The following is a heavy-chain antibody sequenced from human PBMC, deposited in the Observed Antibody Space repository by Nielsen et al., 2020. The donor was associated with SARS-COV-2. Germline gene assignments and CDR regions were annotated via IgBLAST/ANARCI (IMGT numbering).Heavy chain of an antibody. J-gene: IGHJ5*02. CDR1: GGSISSYY. D-gene: IGHD3-3*01. V-gene: IGHV4-59*13. CDR2: IYYSGTT. CDR3: ARHPRITIFGVVIIGWFDP. Sequence: SETLSLTCTVSGGSISSYYWSWIRQPPGKGLEWIGYIYYSGTTNYNPSLESRVTISVDTSKNQFSLKLSSVTAADTAVYYCARHPRITIFGVVIIGWFDPWGQGTLVTVSS.